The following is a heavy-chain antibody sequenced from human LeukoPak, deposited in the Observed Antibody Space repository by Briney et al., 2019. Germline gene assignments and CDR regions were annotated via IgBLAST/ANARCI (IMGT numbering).Heavy chain of an antibody. CDR1: GGSISSGDYY. CDR3: ARLYPTTTRFNRARYSSSLDY. J-gene: IGHJ4*02. V-gene: IGHV4-30-4*01. CDR2: IYYSGST. D-gene: IGHD6-6*01. Sequence: SETLSLTCTVSGGSISSGDYYWSWIRQPPGKGLEWIGYIYYSGSTNYNPSLKSRVTISVDTSKNQFSLKLSSVTAADTAVYYCARLYPTTTRFNRARYSSSLDYWGQGTLVTVSS.